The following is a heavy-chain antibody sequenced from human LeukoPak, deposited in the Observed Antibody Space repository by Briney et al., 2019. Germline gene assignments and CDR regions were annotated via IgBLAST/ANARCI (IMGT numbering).Heavy chain of an antibody. CDR2: IYYSGST. CDR3: ARLSELRFLEWLLFDY. CDR1: GGSISSSSYY. Sequence: PSETLSLTCTVSGGSISSSSYYWGWIRQPPGKGLEWIGSIYYSGSTYYNPSLKSRVTISVDTSKNQFSLTLSSVTAADTAVYYCARLSELRFLEWLLFDYWGQGTLVTVSS. D-gene: IGHD3-3*01. J-gene: IGHJ4*02. V-gene: IGHV4-39*01.